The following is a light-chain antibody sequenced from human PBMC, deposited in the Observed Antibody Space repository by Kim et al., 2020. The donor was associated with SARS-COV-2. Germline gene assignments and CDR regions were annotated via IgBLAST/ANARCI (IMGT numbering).Light chain of an antibody. J-gene: IGKJ5*01. CDR1: QNVVTNY. Sequence: DTVLTQSPATLSLSPGERATLSCRASQNVVTNYLAWYQQRPGQAPRLLIYGASSRATGIPDRFTGGGSGTDFTLTISRLEPEDFAVYYCQQYSSSPATFGQGTQLEIK. CDR2: GAS. V-gene: IGKV3-20*01. CDR3: QQYSSSPAT.